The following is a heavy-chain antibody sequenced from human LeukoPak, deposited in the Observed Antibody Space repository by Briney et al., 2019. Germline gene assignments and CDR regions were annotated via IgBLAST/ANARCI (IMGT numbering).Heavy chain of an antibody. CDR2: IRYNGNNQ. J-gene: IGHJ3*02. Sequence: GGSLRLSCAASGFTFNNYGMHWVRQAPGKGLEWVAFIRYNGNNQYYADSVKGRFTISRDNSKNTLYLQMNSLRAEDTAVYYCARDTYYYDSSGYRDAFDIWGQGTMVTVSS. D-gene: IGHD3-22*01. V-gene: IGHV3-30*02. CDR3: ARDTYYYDSSGYRDAFDI. CDR1: GFTFNNYG.